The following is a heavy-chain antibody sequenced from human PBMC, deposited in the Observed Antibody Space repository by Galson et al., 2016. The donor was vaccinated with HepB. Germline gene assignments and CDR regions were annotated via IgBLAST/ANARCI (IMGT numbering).Heavy chain of an antibody. CDR2: IYYTVTD. CDR1: GGSVSSGDYY. CDR3: ARVSRPFLPEGWFDP. J-gene: IGHJ5*02. Sequence: ILSPTCTVSGGSVSSGDYYWSWIRPSPGKGLAWIGYIYYTVTDYYNPSLKSRVTISVDTSKTLFSLKLSSVTAADTALYYCARVSRPFLPEGWFDPWGQGTLVTVSS. D-gene: IGHD2-2*01. V-gene: IGHV4-30-4*01.